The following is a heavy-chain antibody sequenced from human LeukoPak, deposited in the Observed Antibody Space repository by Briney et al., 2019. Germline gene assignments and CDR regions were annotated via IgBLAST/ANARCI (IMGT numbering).Heavy chain of an antibody. J-gene: IGHJ2*01. CDR2: LSGSGGST. CDR3: AKHRGYSYAGGYWYFDL. Sequence: GGPLRLSCAASGFTFSSYAMSWVRQATGKGLEWVSALSGSGGSTYSADSVKGRFTISRDNSQNTLYLQMNSLRAEDTAVYYCAKHRGYSYAGGYWYFDLWGRGTLVTVSS. V-gene: IGHV3-23*01. CDR1: GFTFSSYA. D-gene: IGHD5-18*01.